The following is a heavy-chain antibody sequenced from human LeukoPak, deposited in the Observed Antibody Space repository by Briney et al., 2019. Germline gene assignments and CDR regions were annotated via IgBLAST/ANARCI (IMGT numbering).Heavy chain of an antibody. CDR1: GFTFSSYA. D-gene: IGHD3-9*01. V-gene: IGHV3-23*01. Sequence: GGSLRISCAASGFTFSSYAMSWVRQAPGKGLEWVSAISGSGGSTYYADSVKGRFTISRDNSKNTLYLQMNSLRAEDTAVYYCAKGNDILTGYFEGDAFDIWGQGTMVTVSS. CDR3: AKGNDILTGYFEGDAFDI. CDR2: ISGSGGST. J-gene: IGHJ3*02.